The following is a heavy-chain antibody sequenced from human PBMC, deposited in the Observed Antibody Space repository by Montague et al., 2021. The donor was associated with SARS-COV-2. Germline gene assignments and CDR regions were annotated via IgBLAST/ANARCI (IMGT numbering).Heavy chain of an antibody. Sequence: SETLSLTCTVSGGSISIYYWGWIRQPPGKGLEWIGYMYYDGSPKYNPSLRGRVTISVDKSKNQCSLKLSSVTAADTAVYYCATDYGSGSYFDYWGQGSLVTVSS. V-gene: IGHV4-59*01. CDR1: GGSISIYY. CDR3: ATDYGSGSYFDY. CDR2: MYYDGSP. J-gene: IGHJ4*02. D-gene: IGHD3-10*01.